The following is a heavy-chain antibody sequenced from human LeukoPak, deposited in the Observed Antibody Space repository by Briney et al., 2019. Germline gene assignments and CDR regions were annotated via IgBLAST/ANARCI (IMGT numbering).Heavy chain of an antibody. J-gene: IGHJ6*03. V-gene: IGHV1-8*01. Sequence: ASVKVSCKSSGYTFTSYDINWVRQATGQGLEWMGWMNPNSGNTGYAQKFQGRVTMTRNTSISTAYMELSSLRSEDTAVYYCARAPEWGKANYYYYMVVWGKGTTVTVSS. CDR2: MNPNSGNT. D-gene: IGHD1-26*01. CDR3: ARAPEWGKANYYYYMVV. CDR1: GYTFTSYD.